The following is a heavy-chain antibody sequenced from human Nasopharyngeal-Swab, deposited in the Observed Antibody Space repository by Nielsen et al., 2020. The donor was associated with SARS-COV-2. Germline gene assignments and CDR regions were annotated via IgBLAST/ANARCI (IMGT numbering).Heavy chain of an antibody. V-gene: IGHV1-46*01. CDR3: ARDRIEITIFGVVYYGMDV. CDR2: INPSGGST. CDR1: GYTFTSYY. D-gene: IGHD3-3*01. Sequence: ASVKVSCKASGYTFTSYYMHWVRQAPGQGLEWMGIINPSGGSTSYAQKFQGRVTMTRDTSTSTAYMELSSLRSEDTAVYYCARDRIEITIFGVVYYGMDVWGQGTTVTVSS. J-gene: IGHJ6*02.